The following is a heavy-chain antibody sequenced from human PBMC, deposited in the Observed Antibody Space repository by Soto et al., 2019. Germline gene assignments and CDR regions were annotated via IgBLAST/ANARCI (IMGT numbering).Heavy chain of an antibody. CDR1: GGSFSGYY. CDR2: INHSGST. D-gene: IGHD3-10*01. Sequence: SETLSLTCAVYGGSFSGYYWSWIRQPPGKGLEWIGEINHSGSTNYNPSLKSRVTISVDTSKNQFSLKLSSVTAADTAVYCCARGQQTLGGHYYGSGSYYGDAFDIWGQGTMVTVSS. J-gene: IGHJ3*02. V-gene: IGHV4-34*01. CDR3: ARGQQTLGGHYYGSGSYYGDAFDI.